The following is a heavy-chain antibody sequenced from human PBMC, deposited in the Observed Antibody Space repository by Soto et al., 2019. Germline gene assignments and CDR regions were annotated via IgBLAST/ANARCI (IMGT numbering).Heavy chain of an antibody. V-gene: IGHV1-18*01. J-gene: IGHJ5*02. D-gene: IGHD3-10*01. CDR2: ISPFNGNT. CDR3: ARGGTLPHRA. Sequence: AAVKVSCKASGYTFTSYGINWVRQAPGQGLDWMGWISPFNGNTNYAQKLQGRVTMTTDTATRTAYMELMNLRSDDTAVYYCARGGTLPHRAWGQGTLVTVSS. CDR1: GYTFTSYG.